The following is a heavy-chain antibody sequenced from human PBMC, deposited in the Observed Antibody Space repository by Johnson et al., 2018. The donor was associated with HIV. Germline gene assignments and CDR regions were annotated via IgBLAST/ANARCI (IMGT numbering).Heavy chain of an antibody. CDR1: GFTFSSYW. J-gene: IGHJ3*02. CDR3: AREGPSERAGFDI. CDR2: INNDGSST. V-gene: IGHV3-74*01. Sequence: VQLVESGGGLVQPGGSLRLSCAASGFTFSSYWMHWVRQAPGKGLVWVSRINNDGSSTTYAVSVRGRFTISRDNAKNTLYLEMKSLRAEDTAVYYCAREGPSERAGFDIWGQGTMVTVSS.